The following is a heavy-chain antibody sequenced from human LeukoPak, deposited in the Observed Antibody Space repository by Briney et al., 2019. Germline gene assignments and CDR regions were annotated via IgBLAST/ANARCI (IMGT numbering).Heavy chain of an antibody. Sequence: GGSLRLSCAASGFTFSSYGMHWVRQAPGKGLEWVAFIRYDGSNKYYADSVKGRFTISRDNAKNSLYLQMNSLRAEDTAVYYCARDVSAIRDAFDIWGQGTMVTVSS. V-gene: IGHV3-30*02. CDR3: ARDVSAIRDAFDI. J-gene: IGHJ3*02. D-gene: IGHD2-2*02. CDR2: IRYDGSNK. CDR1: GFTFSSYG.